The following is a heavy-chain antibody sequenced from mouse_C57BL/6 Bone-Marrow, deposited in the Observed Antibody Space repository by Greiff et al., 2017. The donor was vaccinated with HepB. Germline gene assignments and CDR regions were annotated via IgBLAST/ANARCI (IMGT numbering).Heavy chain of an antibody. CDR2: IYPGSGNT. V-gene: IGHV1-76*01. J-gene: IGHJ4*01. CDR1: GYTFTDYY. CDR3: AREGYYDYDDGYAMDY. Sequence: VQLVESGAELVRPGASVKLSCKASGYTFTDYYINWVKQRPGQGLEWIARIYPGSGNTYYNEKFKGKATLTAEKSSSTAYMQLSSLTSEDSAVYFCAREGYYDYDDGYAMDYWGQGTSVTVSS. D-gene: IGHD2-4*01.